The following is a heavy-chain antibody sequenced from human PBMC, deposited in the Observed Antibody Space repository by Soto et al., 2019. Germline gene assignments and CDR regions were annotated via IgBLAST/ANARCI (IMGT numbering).Heavy chain of an antibody. CDR3: ARVPSNSACDY. CDR1: GYTFTDYY. D-gene: IGHD6-6*01. CDR2: VNPNSGGT. V-gene: IGHV1-2*02. Sequence: SVKVSCSASGYTFTDYYFHWVRQAPGQGLEWMGWVNPNSGGTNYAQKFQGRVTMTRDTSISTVYMELSRLRSDDTAVYYCARVPSNSACDYSGQATLVTVSS. J-gene: IGHJ4*02.